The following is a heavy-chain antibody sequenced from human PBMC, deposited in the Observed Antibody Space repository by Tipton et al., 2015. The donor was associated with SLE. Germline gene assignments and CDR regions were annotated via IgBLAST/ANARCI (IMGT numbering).Heavy chain of an antibody. V-gene: IGHV4-34*01. CDR3: ARVSPDWYFDL. Sequence: TLSLTCAVYGGSFSGYYWSWIRQPPGKGLEWIGEINHSGSTNYNPSLKSRVTISVDTSKNQFSLKLSSVTAADTAVYYCARVSPDWYFDLWGRGTLVTVSS. CDR2: INHSGST. J-gene: IGHJ2*01. CDR1: GGSFSGYY.